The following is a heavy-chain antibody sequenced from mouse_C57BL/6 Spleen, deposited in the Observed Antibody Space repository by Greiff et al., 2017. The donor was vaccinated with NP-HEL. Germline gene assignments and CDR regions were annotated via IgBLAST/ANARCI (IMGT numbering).Heavy chain of an antibody. CDR1: GFTFSDYG. Sequence: DVMLVESGGGLVKPGGSLKLSCAASGFTFSDYGMHWVRQAPEKGLEWVAYISSGSSTIYYADTVKGRFTISRDNAKNTLFLQMTSLRSEDTAMYYCARRDDYENAMDYWGQGTSVTVSS. V-gene: IGHV5-17*01. J-gene: IGHJ4*01. D-gene: IGHD2-4*01. CDR2: ISSGSSTI. CDR3: ARRDDYENAMDY.